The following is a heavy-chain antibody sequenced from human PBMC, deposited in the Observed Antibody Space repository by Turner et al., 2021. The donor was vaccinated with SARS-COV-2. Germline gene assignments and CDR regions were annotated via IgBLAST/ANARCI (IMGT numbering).Heavy chain of an antibody. D-gene: IGHD3-22*01. CDR2: ISYDGSNK. Sequence: QVQLVASGGGVVQPGRSLRLSCAASGFTFSSYAMHWVRPAPGKGLEWVAVISYDGSNKYYADSVKGRFTISRDNSKNTLYLQMNSLRAEDTAVYYCAGIEWLLLSYWGQGTLVTVSS. V-gene: IGHV3-30*04. J-gene: IGHJ4*02. CDR1: GFTFSSYA. CDR3: AGIEWLLLSY.